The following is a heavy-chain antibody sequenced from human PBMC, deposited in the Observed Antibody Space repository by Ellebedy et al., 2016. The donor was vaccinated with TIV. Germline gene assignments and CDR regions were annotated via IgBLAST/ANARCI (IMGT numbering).Heavy chain of an antibody. D-gene: IGHD4-17*01. CDR3: ARDDYGESGGMDV. CDR1: GFTFSSYW. J-gene: IGHJ6*02. CDR2: INQEGSGK. V-gene: IGHV3-7*03. Sequence: GGSLRLSCAASGFTFSSYWMSWVRQAPGKGLEWLANINQEGSGKYYVDSVKDRFTISRDNAKNSLYLQMNSLRAEDTAVYYCARDDYGESGGMDVWGQGTTVTVSS.